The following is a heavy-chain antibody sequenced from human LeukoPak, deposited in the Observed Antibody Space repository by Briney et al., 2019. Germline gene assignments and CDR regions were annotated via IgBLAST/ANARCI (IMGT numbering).Heavy chain of an antibody. D-gene: IGHD6-19*01. CDR2: IYYSGST. V-gene: IGHV4-61*08. J-gene: IGHJ4*02. CDR1: GGSISSGDYY. CDR3: ARSSSGWPTTGHFDY. Sequence: SETLSLTCTVSGGSISSGDYYWSWIRQPPGKGLEWIGYIYYSGSTNYNPSLKSRVTISVDTSKNQFSLKLSSVTAADTAVYYCARSSSGWPTTGHFDYWGQGTLVTVSS.